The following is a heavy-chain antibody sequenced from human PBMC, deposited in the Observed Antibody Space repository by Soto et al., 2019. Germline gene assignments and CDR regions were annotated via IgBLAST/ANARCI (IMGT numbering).Heavy chain of an antibody. V-gene: IGHV4-4*02. CDR1: GGSISSSNW. CDR3: ARTAVAGTGAFDI. CDR2: IYHSGST. Sequence: SETLSLTCAVSGGSISSSNWWSFFRQPPGKGLEWIGEIYHSGSTNYNPSLKSRVTISVDKTKNQFSLKLSSVTAADTAVYYCARTAVAGTGAFDIWGQGTMVTVSS. D-gene: IGHD6-19*01. J-gene: IGHJ3*02.